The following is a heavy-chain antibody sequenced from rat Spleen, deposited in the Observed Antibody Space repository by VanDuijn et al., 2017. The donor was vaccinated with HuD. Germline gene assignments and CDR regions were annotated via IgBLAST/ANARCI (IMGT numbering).Heavy chain of an antibody. Sequence: EVQLVESGGGLVQPGRSLKLSCAASGFPSRNYYMAWVRQAPTKGLEWVASISPGGGNTFYRDSVKGRFTISRDNAKTTLYLQMDSLRSEDTATYYCARRFYSGFDYWGQGVMVTVSS. CDR3: ARRFYSGFDY. D-gene: IGHD1-1*01. J-gene: IGHJ2*01. CDR2: ISPGGGNT. V-gene: IGHV5-25*01. CDR1: GFPSRNYY.